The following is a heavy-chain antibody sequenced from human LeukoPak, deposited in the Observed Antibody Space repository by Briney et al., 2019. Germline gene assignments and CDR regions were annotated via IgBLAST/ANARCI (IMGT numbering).Heavy chain of an antibody. CDR3: ARDPGY. CDR1: GFVFRNYF. V-gene: IGHV3-7*01. Sequence: GGSLRLSCAASGFVFRNYFMSWLRQAPGKGLEWVASIKNDGSERYYVDSVRGRYTISRDNTKNSLFLQMSSLRAEDTAVYYCARDPGYWGQGTLVTVSS. J-gene: IGHJ4*02. CDR2: IKNDGSER.